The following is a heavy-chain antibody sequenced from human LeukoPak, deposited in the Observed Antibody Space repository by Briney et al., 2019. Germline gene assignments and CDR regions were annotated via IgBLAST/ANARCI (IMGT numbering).Heavy chain of an antibody. D-gene: IGHD3-3*01. CDR1: VGSISSGRNY. J-gene: IGHJ4*02. CDR3: ARGFRVAIFDY. V-gene: IGHV4-39*07. Sequence: SETLSLACTVSVGSISSGRNYWGWIREPPGKGLEGIERIYYRGSTYYNPSLKSRVPKSIDTSKNQSSLTLSSLTAADLAVYYCARGFRVAIFDYWGQETLVTVSS. CDR2: IYYRGST.